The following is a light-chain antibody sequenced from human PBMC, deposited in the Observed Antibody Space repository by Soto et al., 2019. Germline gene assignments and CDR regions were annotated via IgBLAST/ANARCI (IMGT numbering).Light chain of an antibody. Sequence: DIQMTQSPSTLSASIGDRVTITCRASQSISNWLAWYQQKPGKAPNVLIYDASSLESGVPSRFSGSGSGTEFTLTISSLQHDDFATYYFQQYSTYPWTFGQGTTVEIK. CDR2: DAS. CDR1: QSISNW. V-gene: IGKV1-5*01. J-gene: IGKJ1*01. CDR3: QQYSTYPWT.